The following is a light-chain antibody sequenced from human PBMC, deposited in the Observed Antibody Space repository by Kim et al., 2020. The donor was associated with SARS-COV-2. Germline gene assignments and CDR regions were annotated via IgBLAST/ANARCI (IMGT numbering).Light chain of an antibody. Sequence: GQSVTISCTGPSSDVGGYNYVSWYLQHPGKAPKLMIYEVTKRPSGVPDRFSGSKSGNTASLTVSGLQAEDEADYYCSSYADSDSLLFGGGTQLTVL. CDR2: EVT. V-gene: IGLV2-8*01. CDR1: SSDVGGYNY. CDR3: SSYADSDSLL. J-gene: IGLJ2*01.